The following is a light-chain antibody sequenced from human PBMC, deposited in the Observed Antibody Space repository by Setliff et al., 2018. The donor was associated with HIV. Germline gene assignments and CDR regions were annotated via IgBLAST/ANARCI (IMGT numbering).Light chain of an antibody. CDR1: SSDVGGYEY. V-gene: IGLV2-14*01. CDR2: EVS. J-gene: IGLJ1*01. Sequence: QSALTQPASVSGSPGHSITISCTGTSSDVGGYEYVSWYQQHPGKAPKLMIYEVSNRPSGVSNRFSGSKSGNTASLTISGLQVEDESDYYCSSYTSSSTWVFGTGTKVTVL. CDR3: SSYTSSSTWV.